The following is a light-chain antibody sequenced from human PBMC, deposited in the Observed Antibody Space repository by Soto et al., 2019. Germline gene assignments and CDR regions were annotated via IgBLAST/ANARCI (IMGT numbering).Light chain of an antibody. CDR3: QQSYTTPQT. CDR1: KSFSKN. J-gene: IGKJ1*01. V-gene: IGKV3-11*01. Sequence: EIVLTQSQATLSLSPGERATLSCRASKSFSKNLAWYRQKPGQAPRLLIYNASHRATGVPVRFSGSGSGTDFTLTISSLQPGDFATYYCQQSYTTPQTFGQGTKVDIK. CDR2: NAS.